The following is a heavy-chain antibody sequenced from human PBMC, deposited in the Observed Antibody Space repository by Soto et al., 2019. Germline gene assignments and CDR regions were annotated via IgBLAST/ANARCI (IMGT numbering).Heavy chain of an antibody. V-gene: IGHV2-26*01. CDR1: GFSLSNARMG. D-gene: IGHD3-10*01. J-gene: IGHJ4*02. Sequence: QVTLKESGPVLVKPTETLMLTCTVSGFSLSNARMGVSWIRQPPGKALEWLAHIFSNDEKSYSTSLKSRLTISKDTSKSQVVLTMTNMDPVDTATYYCARTLFRSLWFGELSVFDYWGQGTLVTVSS. CDR2: IFSNDEK. CDR3: ARTLFRSLWFGELSVFDY.